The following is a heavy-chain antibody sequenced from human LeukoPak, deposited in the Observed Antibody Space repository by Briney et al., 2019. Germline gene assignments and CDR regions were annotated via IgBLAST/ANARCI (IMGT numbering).Heavy chain of an antibody. CDR2: ISSSGSYT. CDR1: GFSFSDYY. CDR3: ARDRLRSTRAFDL. Sequence: GGSLRLSCAASGFSFSDYYMSWIRQAPGKGLEWISYISSSGSYTNYADSVRGRFTISRDNARNSLSLQMNGLRVEDTAVYYCARDRLRSTRAFDLWGQGTMVTVSS. D-gene: IGHD5-24*01. J-gene: IGHJ3*01. V-gene: IGHV3-11*06.